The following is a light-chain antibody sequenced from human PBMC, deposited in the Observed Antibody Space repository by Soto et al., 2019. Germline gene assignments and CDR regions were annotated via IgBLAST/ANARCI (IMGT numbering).Light chain of an antibody. CDR1: GSNIGSNT. CDR2: SNN. CDR3: AAWDDSLNAQ. Sequence: QSVLTQPPSASGTPGQRVTISCSGSGSNIGSNTVNWYQQLPGTAPKLLIYSNNQRPSGVPDRFSGSKSGTSASLAISGLQSEDEADYYCAAWDDSLNAQFGGGTKLTVL. J-gene: IGLJ2*01. V-gene: IGLV1-44*01.